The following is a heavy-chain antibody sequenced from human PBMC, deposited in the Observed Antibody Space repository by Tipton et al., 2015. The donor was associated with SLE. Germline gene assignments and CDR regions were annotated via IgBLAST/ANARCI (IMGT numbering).Heavy chain of an antibody. CDR2: IYSSGST. CDR3: AGAWQGYCSGGTSYVLDY. CDR1: GGSINNYY. Sequence: GLVKPSETLSLTCTVSGGSINNYYWSWIRQPPGKGLEWIGYIYSSGSTNYNPSLKSRVTISVDTSENQFSLKLSSVTAADTAVYYCAGAWQGYCSGGTSYVLDYWGQGTLVTVSS. J-gene: IGHJ4*02. V-gene: IGHV4-4*08. D-gene: IGHD2-15*01.